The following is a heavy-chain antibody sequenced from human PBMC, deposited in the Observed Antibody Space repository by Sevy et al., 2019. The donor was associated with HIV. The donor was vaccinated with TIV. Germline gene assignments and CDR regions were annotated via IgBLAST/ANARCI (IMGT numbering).Heavy chain of an antibody. J-gene: IGHJ6*02. CDR1: GFTVSSNY. CDR2: IYSGGST. CDR3: AGDVTQQRGSGGMDV. Sequence: GGSLRLSCAASGFTVSSNYMSWVRQAPGKGLEWVSVIYSGGSTYYADSVKGRFTISRDNSKNTLYLQMNSLRGEDKGGDYRAGDVTQQRGSGGMDVWGQGTTVTVSS. D-gene: IGHD3-10*01. V-gene: IGHV3-53*01.